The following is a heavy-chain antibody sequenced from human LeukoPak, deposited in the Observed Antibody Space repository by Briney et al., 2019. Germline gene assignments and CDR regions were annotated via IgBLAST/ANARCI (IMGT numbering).Heavy chain of an antibody. CDR2: INPSGGST. V-gene: IGHV1-46*01. D-gene: IGHD3-22*01. CDR1: GYTFTSYD. J-gene: IGHJ4*02. CDR3: ARVSSGYYGPFDY. Sequence: ASVKVSCKASGYTFTSYDMHWVRQAPGQGLEWMGIINPSGGSTSYAQKFQGRVTMTRDMSTSTVYMELSSLRSEDTAVYYCARVSSGYYGPFDYWGQGTLVTVSS.